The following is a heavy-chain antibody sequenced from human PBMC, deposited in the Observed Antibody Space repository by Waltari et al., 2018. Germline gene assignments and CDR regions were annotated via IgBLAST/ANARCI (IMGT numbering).Heavy chain of an antibody. Sequence: EVQLVESGGDLIQPGGSLRLSCAASGFNFRGSSMNWVRQAPGKGLDWISYIDSASKAIYYADSVQGRFIISRDNAKNSLYLQMNSLRAEDTAVYYCARDRQDPPYYYYGMDVWGQGTTVTVSS. V-gene: IGHV3-48*04. CDR1: GFNFRGSS. CDR3: ARDRQDPPYYYYGMDV. J-gene: IGHJ6*02. CDR2: IDSASKAI.